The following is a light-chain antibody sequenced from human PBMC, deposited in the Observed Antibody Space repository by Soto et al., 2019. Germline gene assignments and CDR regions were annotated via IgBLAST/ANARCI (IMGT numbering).Light chain of an antibody. J-gene: IGLJ1*01. CDR1: SSDVGVYNF. CDR2: EVR. V-gene: IGLV2-14*01. Sequence: QSALTQPASVSGSPGQSITISCTGTSSDVGVYNFVSWYQQHPGKSPKLMIYEVRSRPSGVSNRFSGSKSGDTASLTTSGLNAEDEDDYYCTSYTSTSTLVFGTGTTLTV. CDR3: TSYTSTSTLV.